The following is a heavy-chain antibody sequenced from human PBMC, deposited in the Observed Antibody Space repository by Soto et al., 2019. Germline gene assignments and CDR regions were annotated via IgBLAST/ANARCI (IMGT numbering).Heavy chain of an antibody. CDR3: AIYYDFWGETWFDP. CDR2: SNHSGST. J-gene: IGHJ5*02. V-gene: IGHV4-34*01. Sequence: QVQLQQWGAGLLKPSETLSLTCAVYGGSFSGYYWSWIRQPPGKGLEWIGESNHSGSTNYNPSLKSRVTISVDTSKNQFSLKLSSVTAADTAVYYCAIYYDFWGETWFDPWGQGTLVTVSS. CDR1: GGSFSGYY. D-gene: IGHD3-3*01.